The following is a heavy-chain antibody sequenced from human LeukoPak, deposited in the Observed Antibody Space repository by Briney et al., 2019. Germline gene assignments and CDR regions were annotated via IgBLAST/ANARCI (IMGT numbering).Heavy chain of an antibody. CDR1: GFTVSSNY. CDR2: IYSGGST. J-gene: IGHJ6*03. CDR3: ARDSPYYYYYMDV. V-gene: IGHV3-53*01. Sequence: GGSLRLSCAASGFTVSSNYMSWVRQAPGKGLEWVSVIYSGGSTYYADSVKGRFTISRDNSKNTLYLQMNSLRAEDTAVYYCARDSPYYYYYMDVWGQGTTATVS.